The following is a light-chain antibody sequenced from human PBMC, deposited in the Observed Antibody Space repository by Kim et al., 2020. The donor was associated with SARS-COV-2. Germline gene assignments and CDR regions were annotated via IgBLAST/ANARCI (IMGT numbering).Light chain of an antibody. CDR1: TSNIGSNA. CDR3: STWDDSLNAVI. Sequence: GQRVSISGPGTTSNIGSNAVSWYQHLPGTAPKLLLYTNNQRPSGVPDRFSGSKSGTSASLAISGLQAEDEADYYCSTWDDSLNAVIFGGGTQLTVL. CDR2: TNN. J-gene: IGLJ2*01. V-gene: IGLV1-44*01.